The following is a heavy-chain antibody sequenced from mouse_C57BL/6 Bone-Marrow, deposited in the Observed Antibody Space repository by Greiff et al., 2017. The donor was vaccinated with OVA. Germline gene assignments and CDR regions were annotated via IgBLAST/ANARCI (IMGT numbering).Heavy chain of an antibody. J-gene: IGHJ3*01. Sequence: QVQLQQPGAELVKPGASVKVSCKASGYTFTSYWMNWVKQRPGQGLEWIGRIYPADGDTNYNEKFKGKATLTADKSYSTAYMQLSSLTSEDSAVYYCATCSNSWFAYWGQGTLVTVSA. CDR2: IYPADGDT. V-gene: IGHV1-74*01. D-gene: IGHD2-5*01. CDR1: GYTFTSYW. CDR3: ATCSNSWFAY.